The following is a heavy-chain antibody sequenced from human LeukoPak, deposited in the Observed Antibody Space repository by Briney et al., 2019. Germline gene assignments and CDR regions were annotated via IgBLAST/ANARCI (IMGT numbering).Heavy chain of an antibody. CDR1: GGSFSGYY. Sequence: SETLSLTCAVYGGSFSGYYWSWIRQPPGKGLEWIGEINHSGSTNYNPSLKSRVTISIDTSKNQFSLKLSSVTAADTAVYYCASGGYCGTTDCYPNWFDPWGQGTLVTVSS. CDR2: INHSGST. D-gene: IGHD2-2*01. V-gene: IGHV4-34*01. J-gene: IGHJ5*02. CDR3: ASGGYCGTTDCYPNWFDP.